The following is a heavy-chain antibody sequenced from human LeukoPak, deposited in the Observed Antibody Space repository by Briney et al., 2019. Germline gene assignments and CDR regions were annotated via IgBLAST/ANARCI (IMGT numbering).Heavy chain of an antibody. D-gene: IGHD6-13*01. J-gene: IGHJ5*02. CDR2: IYYSGST. CDR1: GGSISSSSYY. CDR3: ARDQQLVLNWFDP. Sequence: PSETLSLTCTVSGGSISSSSYYWGWIRQPPGKGLEWIGSIYYSGSTYYNPSLKSRVTISVDTSKNQFSLKLSSVTAADTAVYYCARDQQLVLNWFDPWGQGTLVTVSS. V-gene: IGHV4-39*07.